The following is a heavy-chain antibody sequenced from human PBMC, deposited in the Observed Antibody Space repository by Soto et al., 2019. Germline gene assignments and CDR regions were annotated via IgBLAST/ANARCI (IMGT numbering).Heavy chain of an antibody. CDR1: GGSITSSSHF. J-gene: IGHJ5*02. Sequence: SETLSLTCSVSGGSITSSSHFWGWVRQPPGKGLEWIGTIYFTGNTYYTPSLKSRLTMSIDTSKNEFSLRLNSVTAADTAVYYCAGQTFTIAAASYGRSNWFDPWGPGTLVTVSS. V-gene: IGHV4-39*01. D-gene: IGHD6-25*01. CDR2: IYFTGNT. CDR3: AGQTFTIAAASYGRSNWFDP.